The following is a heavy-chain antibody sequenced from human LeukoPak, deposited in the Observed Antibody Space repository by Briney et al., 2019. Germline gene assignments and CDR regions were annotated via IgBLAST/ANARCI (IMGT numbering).Heavy chain of an antibody. Sequence: GGSLRLSCAASGFTFSSYAMHWVRQASGKGLEWVAVISYDGSNKYYADSVKGRFTISRDNSKNTLYLQMNSLRAEDTAVYYCARNYYGSGSYRAYFDYWGQGTLVTVSS. CDR1: GFTFSSYA. J-gene: IGHJ4*02. V-gene: IGHV3-30-3*01. D-gene: IGHD3-10*01. CDR3: ARNYYGSGSYRAYFDY. CDR2: ISYDGSNK.